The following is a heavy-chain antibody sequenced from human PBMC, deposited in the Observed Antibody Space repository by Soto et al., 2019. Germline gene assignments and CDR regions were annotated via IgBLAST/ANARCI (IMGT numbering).Heavy chain of an antibody. CDR1: GFTFSNAW. V-gene: IGHV3-15*01. J-gene: IGHJ6*02. CDR2: IKSKTDGGTT. CDR3: AKDVKSWSGYYGMDV. Sequence: GGSLRFSCAASGFTFSNAWMSWVRQAPGKGLEWVGRIKSKTDGGTTDYAAPVKGRFTISRDNSKNTLYLQMNSLRAEDTAVYYCAKDVKSWSGYYGMDVWGQGTTVTVSS. D-gene: IGHD3-3*01.